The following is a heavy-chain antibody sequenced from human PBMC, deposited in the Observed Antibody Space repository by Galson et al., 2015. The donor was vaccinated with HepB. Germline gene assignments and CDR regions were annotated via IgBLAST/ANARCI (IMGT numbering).Heavy chain of an antibody. J-gene: IGHJ3*02. CDR2: INHSGST. D-gene: IGHD6-13*01. CDR1: GGSFSGYY. Sequence: LSLTCAVYGGSFSGYYWSWIRQPPGKGLEWIGEINHSGSTNYDPSLKSRVTISVDTSKNQFSLKLSSVTAADTAVYYCARDSALDAFNIWGQGTMVTVSS. CDR3: ARDSALDAFNI. V-gene: IGHV4-34*01.